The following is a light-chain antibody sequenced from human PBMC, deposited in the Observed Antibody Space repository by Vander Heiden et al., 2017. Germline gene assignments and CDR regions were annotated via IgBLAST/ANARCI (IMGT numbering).Light chain of an antibody. CDR3: QQSNSFPIYS. Sequence: DIRLTQSPSFLSASVGDRVTITCRASQDVSRYLAWYQQKPGKGPKLLIYSASTLQSGVPSRFSGSGSGTEFTLTISSLQPEDFATYYCQQSNSFPIYSFGPGSRVDFK. CDR2: SAS. V-gene: IGKV1-9*01. CDR1: QDVSRY. J-gene: IGKJ3*01.